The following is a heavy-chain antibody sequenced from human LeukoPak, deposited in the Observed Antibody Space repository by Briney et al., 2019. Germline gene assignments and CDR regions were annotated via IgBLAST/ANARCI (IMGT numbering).Heavy chain of an antibody. V-gene: IGHV3-53*01. CDR2: IYSGGRT. CDR3: ARDSGGSGSLAGDWFDP. CDR1: GFTVSSNY. J-gene: IGHJ5*02. Sequence: GGSLRLSCAASGFTVSSNYMSWVRQAPGKGLEWVSVIYSGGRTYYVDSVKGRFTISRDNSKNTLYLQMNSLRAEDTAVYYCARDSGGSGSLAGDWFDPWGLGTLVTVSS. D-gene: IGHD3-10*01.